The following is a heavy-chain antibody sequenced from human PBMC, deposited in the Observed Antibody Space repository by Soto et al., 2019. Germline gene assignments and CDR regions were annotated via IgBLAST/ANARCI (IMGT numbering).Heavy chain of an antibody. CDR1: GFIFSTYG. D-gene: IGHD5-12*01. CDR3: ANQIGGYNPRPFFDL. J-gene: IGHJ2*01. V-gene: IGHV3-30*18. CDR2: ISYHGRDI. Sequence: QVQLVESGGGVVQPGRSLRLSCAASGFIFSTYGMHWVRQAPGKGLEWVALISYHGRDIYYADSVKGRFTISRDNSKNTLYLQMNSLSPGDTAVYYCANQIGGYNPRPFFDLWGRGTLVTVSS.